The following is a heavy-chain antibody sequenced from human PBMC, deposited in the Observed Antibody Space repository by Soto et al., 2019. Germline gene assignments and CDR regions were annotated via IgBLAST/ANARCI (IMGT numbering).Heavy chain of an antibody. CDR3: ARDPRPGYYYDSSGYPYYFDY. D-gene: IGHD3-22*01. CDR2: ISSSSSYT. V-gene: IGHV3-11*06. Sequence: LRLSCAASGFTFSDYYMSWIRQAPGKGLEWVSYISSSSSYTNYADSVKGRFTISRDNAKNSLYLQMNSLRAEDTAVYYCARDPRPGYYYDSSGYPYYFDYWGQGTLVTVSS. CDR1: GFTFSDYY. J-gene: IGHJ4*02.